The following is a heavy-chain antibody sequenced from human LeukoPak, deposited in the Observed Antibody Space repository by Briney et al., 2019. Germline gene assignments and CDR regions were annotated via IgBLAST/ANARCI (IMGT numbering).Heavy chain of an antibody. CDR2: IYSGGTT. Sequence: PGGSLRLSCAASGFTFSSNYMTWVRQAPGKGLEWVSVIYSGGTTYYADSVKGRFTISRDNSKNTLNLQMNSLRAEDTAVYYCARVRGLLSGMDVWGKGTTVTVSS. D-gene: IGHD3/OR15-3a*01. J-gene: IGHJ6*04. CDR3: ARVRGLLSGMDV. V-gene: IGHV3-53*01. CDR1: GFTFSSNY.